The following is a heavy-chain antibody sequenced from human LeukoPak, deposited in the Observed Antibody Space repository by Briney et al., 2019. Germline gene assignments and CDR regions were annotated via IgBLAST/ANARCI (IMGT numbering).Heavy chain of an antibody. CDR3: TTDLQWLVIVGYYYYTDV. D-gene: IGHD6-19*01. Sequence: GGSLRLSCAASGFTFSSYSMNCVRQAPGKGLEWVSYISSSSSTIYYADSVKGRFTISRDNAKNSLYLQMNSLKTEDTAVYYCTTDLQWLVIVGYYYYTDVWGKGTTVTVSS. CDR2: ISSSSSTI. V-gene: IGHV3-48*01. CDR1: GFTFSSYS. J-gene: IGHJ6*03.